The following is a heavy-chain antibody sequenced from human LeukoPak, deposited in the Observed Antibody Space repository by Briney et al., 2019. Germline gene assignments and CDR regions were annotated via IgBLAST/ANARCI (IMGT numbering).Heavy chain of an antibody. V-gene: IGHV3-30*02. CDR1: GFTFSSYG. CDR3: AKDDDYGVDY. CDR2: IRYDGSNK. Sequence: PGGSLRLSCAASGFTFSSYGMHWVRQAPGKGLEWVALIRYDGSNKYYADSVKGRFTISRDNSKNTLYLQMNSLRAEDTAVYYCAKDDDYGVDYWGQGTLVTVSS. J-gene: IGHJ4*02. D-gene: IGHD4-17*01.